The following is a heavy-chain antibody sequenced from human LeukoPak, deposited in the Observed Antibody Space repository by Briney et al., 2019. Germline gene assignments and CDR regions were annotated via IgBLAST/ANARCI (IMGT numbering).Heavy chain of an antibody. V-gene: IGHV1-69*06. CDR1: GGTFSSYA. CDR2: IIPIFGTA. D-gene: IGHD6-13*01. J-gene: IGHJ4*02. CDR3: ARSSIIAAAGPYYFDY. Sequence: SVKVSCKASGGTFSSYAISWVRQAPGQGLEWMGGIIPIFGTANYAQKFQGRVTITADKSTTTAYMELSSLRFEDTAVYYCARSSIIAAAGPYYFDYWGQGTLVTVSS.